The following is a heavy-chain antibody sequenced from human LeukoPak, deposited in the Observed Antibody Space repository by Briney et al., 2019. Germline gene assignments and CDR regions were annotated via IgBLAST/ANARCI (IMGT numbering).Heavy chain of an antibody. CDR2: IYYSGST. D-gene: IGHD3-10*01. J-gene: IGHJ4*02. Sequence: PSETLSLSCTVSGGSISSYYWSWIRQPPGKGLEWIGYIYYSGSTNYNPSLKGRVTISVDTSKNQFSLKLSSVTAADTAVYYCAREAGSFDYWGQGTLVTVSS. CDR3: AREAGSFDY. CDR1: GGSISSYY. V-gene: IGHV4-59*01.